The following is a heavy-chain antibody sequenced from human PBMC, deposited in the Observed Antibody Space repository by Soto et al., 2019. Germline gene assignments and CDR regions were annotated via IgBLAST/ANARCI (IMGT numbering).Heavy chain of an antibody. V-gene: IGHV4-34*01. CDR1: GGSFSGYY. CDR2: INHSGST. Sequence: SETLSLTCAVYGGSFSGYYWSWIRQPPGKGLEWIGEINHSGSTNYNPSLKSRVTISVDTSKNQFSLKLSSVTAADTAVYYCARPSYYGSGIFDPWGQGTLVTVSS. D-gene: IGHD3-10*01. J-gene: IGHJ5*02. CDR3: ARPSYYGSGIFDP.